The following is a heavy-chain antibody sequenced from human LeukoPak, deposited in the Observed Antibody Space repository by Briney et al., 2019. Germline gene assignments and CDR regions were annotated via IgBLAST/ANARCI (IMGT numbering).Heavy chain of an antibody. Sequence: PGGSLRLSCAASGFTVSSNHMSWVRQAPGKGLEWVSYISSSGSTIYYADSVKGRFTISRDNAKNSLYLQMNSLRAEDTAVYYCARGIQESVYGDYVLPGFDYWGQGTLVTVSS. CDR2: ISSSGSTI. CDR3: ARGIQESVYGDYVLPGFDY. J-gene: IGHJ4*02. D-gene: IGHD4-17*01. V-gene: IGHV3-48*03. CDR1: GFTVSSNH.